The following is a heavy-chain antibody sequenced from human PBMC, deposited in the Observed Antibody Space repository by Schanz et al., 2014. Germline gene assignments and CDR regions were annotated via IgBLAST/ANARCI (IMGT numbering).Heavy chain of an antibody. CDR3: AKGRFGELSAFDI. V-gene: IGHV3-23*04. D-gene: IGHD3-10*01. CDR1: GFTFSSYA. CDR2: ISGSGGST. Sequence: EVQLVESGGGLIQPGGSLRLSCTASGFTFSSYAMSWVRQAPGKGLEWVSAISGSGGSTYYADSVKGRFTISRDNSKNTLYLQMNSLRAEDTAVYYCAKGRFGELSAFDIWGQGTMVTVAS. J-gene: IGHJ3*02.